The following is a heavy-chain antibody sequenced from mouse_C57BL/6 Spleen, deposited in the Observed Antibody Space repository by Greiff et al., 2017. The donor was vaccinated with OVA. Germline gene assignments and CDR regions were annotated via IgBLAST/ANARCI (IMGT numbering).Heavy chain of an antibody. V-gene: IGHV1-15*01. Sequence: QVQLKESGAELVRPGASVTLSCKASGYTFTDYEMHWVKQTPVHGLEWIGAIDPETGGTAYNQKFKGKAILTADKSSSTAYMELRSLTSEDSAVYYCTRDYGGFAYWGQGTLVTVSA. CDR3: TRDYGGFAY. CDR2: IDPETGGT. CDR1: GYTFTDYE. D-gene: IGHD2-4*01. J-gene: IGHJ3*01.